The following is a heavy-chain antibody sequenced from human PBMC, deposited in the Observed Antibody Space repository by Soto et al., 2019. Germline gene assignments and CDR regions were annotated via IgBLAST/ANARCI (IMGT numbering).Heavy chain of an antibody. J-gene: IGHJ4*02. CDR2: ISGSGGST. D-gene: IGHD1-26*01. CDR1: GFTFSSYA. Sequence: GGSLRLSCAASGFTFSSYAMSWVRQAPGKGLEWVSAISGSGGSTYYADSVKGRFTISRDNSKNTLYLQMNSLRAEDTAVYYCAKVRSPFIVGATNWLDYWGQGTLVTVSS. CDR3: AKVRSPFIVGATNWLDY. V-gene: IGHV3-23*01.